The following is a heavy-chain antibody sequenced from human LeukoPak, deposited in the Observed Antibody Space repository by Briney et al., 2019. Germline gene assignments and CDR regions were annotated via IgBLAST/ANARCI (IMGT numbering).Heavy chain of an antibody. J-gene: IGHJ5*02. D-gene: IGHD3-10*01. Sequence: SETLSLTCTVSGGSISSGGYYWSWIRQHPGKGLEWIGYIYYSGSTYYNPSLKSRVTISVDTSKNQFSLKLSSVTAAGTAVYYRARGRSGITMVRGAPPHWFDPWGQGTLVTVSS. V-gene: IGHV4-31*03. CDR1: GGSISSGGYY. CDR3: ARGRSGITMVRGAPPHWFDP. CDR2: IYYSGST.